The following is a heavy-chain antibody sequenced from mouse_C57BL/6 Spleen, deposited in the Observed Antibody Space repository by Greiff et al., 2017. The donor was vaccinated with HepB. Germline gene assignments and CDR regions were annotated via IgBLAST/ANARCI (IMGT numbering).Heavy chain of an antibody. J-gene: IGHJ1*03. V-gene: IGHV5-4*01. CDR1: GFTFSSYA. D-gene: IGHD1-1*01. CDR3: ARGGVYSGSIYGYFDV. Sequence: DVQLVESGGGLVKPGGSLKLSCAASGFTFSSYAMSWVRQTPEKRLEWVATISDGGSYTYYPDNVKGRFTISRDNANNNLYLQMRHLNSEDSAMYYCARGGVYSGSIYGYFDVWGTGTTVTVST. CDR2: ISDGGSYT.